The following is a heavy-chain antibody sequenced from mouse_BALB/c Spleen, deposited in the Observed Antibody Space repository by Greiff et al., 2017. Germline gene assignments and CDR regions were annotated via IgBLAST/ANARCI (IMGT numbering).Heavy chain of an antibody. CDR2: INPYNDGT. Sequence: VQLKESGPELVKPGASVKMSCKASGYTFTSYVMHWVKQKPGQGLEWIGYINPYNDGTKYNEKFKGKATLTSDKSSSTAYMELSSLTSEDSAVYYCTRSIWAMDYWGQGTSVTVSS. V-gene: IGHV1-14*01. J-gene: IGHJ4*01. CDR3: TRSIWAMDY. CDR1: GYTFTSYV. D-gene: IGHD1-1*02.